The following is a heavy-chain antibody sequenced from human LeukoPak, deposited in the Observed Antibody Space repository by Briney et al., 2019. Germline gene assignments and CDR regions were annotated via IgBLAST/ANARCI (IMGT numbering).Heavy chain of an antibody. CDR2: ISGSGGTT. CDR3: AKDRWAGGYSYGYLDY. J-gene: IGHJ4*02. V-gene: IGHV3-23*01. Sequence: PGGSLRLSCAASGFTFTNYAMTWVRQPPGKGLECVSSISGSGGTTYYADSVKGRFTISRDNSKNTLYLQMNSLRAEDTAVYYCAKDRWAGGYSYGYLDYWGQGTLVTVSS. CDR1: GFTFTNYA. D-gene: IGHD5-18*01.